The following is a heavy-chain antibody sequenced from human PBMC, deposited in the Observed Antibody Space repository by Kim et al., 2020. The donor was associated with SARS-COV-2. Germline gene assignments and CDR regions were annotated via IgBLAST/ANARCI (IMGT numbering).Heavy chain of an antibody. CDR1: GFTFSSYA. Sequence: GGSLRLSCAASGFTFSSYAMSWVRQAPGKGLEWVSAISGSGGSTYYADSVKGRFTISRDNSKNTLYLQMNSLRAEDTAVYYCAKDKLEMAHCSSTSCYGGLHYYGMDVWGQGTTVTVSS. D-gene: IGHD2-2*01. J-gene: IGHJ6*02. CDR3: AKDKLEMAHCSSTSCYGGLHYYGMDV. V-gene: IGHV3-23*01. CDR2: ISGSGGST.